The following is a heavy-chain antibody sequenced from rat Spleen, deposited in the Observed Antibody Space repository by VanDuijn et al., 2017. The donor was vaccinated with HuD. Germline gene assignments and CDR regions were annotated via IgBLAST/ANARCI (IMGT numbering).Heavy chain of an antibody. D-gene: IGHD1-6*01. CDR1: GFTFSDYY. Sequence: EVQLVESDGGLVQPGSPLKLSCAASGFTFSDYYMAWVRQAPTKGLEWVATISSDGRRNYYRDSVKGRFTISRDNARNTLYLQMDSLRSEDTATYYCASLMYTPDYLGVMDVWGQGASVTVSS. CDR3: ASLMYTPDYLGVMDV. J-gene: IGHJ4*01. CDR2: ISSDGRRN. V-gene: IGHV5-29*01.